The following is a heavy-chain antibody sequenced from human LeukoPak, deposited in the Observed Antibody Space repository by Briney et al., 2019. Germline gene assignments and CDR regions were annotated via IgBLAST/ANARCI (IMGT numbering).Heavy chain of an antibody. CDR2: ISGNVGET. CDR3: AKRTVAGALGYFDH. J-gene: IGHJ4*02. Sequence: GGSLRLSCAASGFTFSSYAMIWVRQAPGKGLEWVSAISGNVGETYYADSVKGRFTISRDNSKNTLYLQMNSLRAEDTAVYFCAKRTVAGALGYFDHWGQGTLVTVSS. D-gene: IGHD6-19*01. V-gene: IGHV3-23*01. CDR1: GFTFSSYA.